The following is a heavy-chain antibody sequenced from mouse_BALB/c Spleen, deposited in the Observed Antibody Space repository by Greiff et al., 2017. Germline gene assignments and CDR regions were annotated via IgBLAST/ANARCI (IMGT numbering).Heavy chain of an antibody. V-gene: IGHV5-9-4*01. J-gene: IGHJ3*01. Sequence: EVKLVESGGGLVKPGGSLKLSCAASGFTFSSYAMSWVRQSPEKRLEWVAEISSGGSYTYYPDTVTGRFTISRDNAKNTLYLEMSSLRSEDTAMYYCARDGDYYGSSPWFAYWGQGTLVTVSA. D-gene: IGHD1-1*01. CDR2: ISSGGSYT. CDR3: ARDGDYYGSSPWFAY. CDR1: GFTFSSYA.